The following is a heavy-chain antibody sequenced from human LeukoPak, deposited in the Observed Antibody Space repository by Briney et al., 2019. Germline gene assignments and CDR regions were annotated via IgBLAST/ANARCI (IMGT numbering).Heavy chain of an antibody. Sequence: GGSLRLSCAASGFTFSSYAMSWVRQAPGKGLEWVSGISWNSDRIGYADSVKGRFTISRDNAKNSLYLQMNSLRAEDTALYYCAKGDGYAPYNYGMDVWGQGTTVTVSS. CDR2: ISWNSDRI. CDR1: GFTFSSYA. D-gene: IGHD2-21*01. V-gene: IGHV3-9*01. CDR3: AKGDGYAPYNYGMDV. J-gene: IGHJ6*02.